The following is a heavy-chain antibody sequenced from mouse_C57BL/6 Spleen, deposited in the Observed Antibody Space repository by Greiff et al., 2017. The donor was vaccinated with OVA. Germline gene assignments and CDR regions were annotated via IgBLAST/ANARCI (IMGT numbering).Heavy chain of an antibody. J-gene: IGHJ4*01. D-gene: IGHD1-1*02. CDR2: IHPNSGST. CDR3: AISGGNNMYYAMDY. V-gene: IGHV1-64*01. CDR1: GYTFTSYW. Sequence: QVQLQQPGAELVKPGASVKLSCKASGYTFTSYWMHWVKQRPGQGLEWIGMIHPNSGSTNYNEKFKSKATLTVDKSSITAYMQLSRLTSEDSAVYYCAISGGNNMYYAMDYWGQGTTVTVSS.